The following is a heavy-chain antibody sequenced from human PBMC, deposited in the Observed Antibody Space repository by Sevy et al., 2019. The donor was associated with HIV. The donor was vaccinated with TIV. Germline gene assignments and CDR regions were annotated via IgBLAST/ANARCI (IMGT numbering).Heavy chain of an antibody. CDR3: ARISTLRGKFNWFDP. V-gene: IGHV1-18*01. J-gene: IGHJ5*02. CDR2: IVTYNGNK. CDR1: GYTFSSYG. Sequence: ASVKVSCKASGYTFSSYGISWVRQVPGQGLEWMGWIVTYNGNKKYSQKVQDRVTMTTHTSTSTAYMELRSLTSDDTAVYFCARISTLRGKFNWFDPWGQGTLVTVSS. D-gene: IGHD3-10*01.